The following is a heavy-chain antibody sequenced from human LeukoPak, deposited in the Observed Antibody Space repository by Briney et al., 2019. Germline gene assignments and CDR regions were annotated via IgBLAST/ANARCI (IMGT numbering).Heavy chain of an antibody. J-gene: IGHJ4*02. CDR3: VRDPAFGELLSCFDY. D-gene: IGHD3-10*01. V-gene: IGHV3-23*01. Sequence: PGGSLRLSCAASGFTFNNYALTWVRQTPGKGLECVSAISGDGVSPYYADSVRGRFTISRDNSKNTLYLQMNSLRAEDTAVYSCVRDPAFGELLSCFDYWGQGTLVTVSS. CDR2: ISGDGVSP. CDR1: GFTFNNYA.